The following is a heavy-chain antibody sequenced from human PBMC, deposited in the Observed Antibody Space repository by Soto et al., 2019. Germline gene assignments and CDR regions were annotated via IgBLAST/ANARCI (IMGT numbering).Heavy chain of an antibody. D-gene: IGHD3-22*01. CDR2: IRRQTSVT. CDR1: EWNLSASS. Sequence: PGRPQRLSYGAFEWNLSASSVHWVRKETGRGLEWISYIRRQTSVTAYADSVKGRFTISRDSAKNSLYLQMDSLRVEDTAVYYSGKVANSGYYTFERWGQGTLVTVSP. V-gene: IGHV3-48*01. J-gene: IGHJ4*02. CDR3: GKVANSGYYTFER.